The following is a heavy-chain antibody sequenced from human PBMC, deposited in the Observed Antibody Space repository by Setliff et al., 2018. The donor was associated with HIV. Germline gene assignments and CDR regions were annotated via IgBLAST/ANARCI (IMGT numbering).Heavy chain of an antibody. CDR2: IYYSGST. D-gene: IGHD3-10*01. J-gene: IGHJ5*02. CDR1: NYSISSDSY. CDR3: ATYADRESNRFDP. V-gene: IGHV4-38-2*01. Sequence: SETLSLTCAVSNYSISSDSYWGWIRQPPGKGLEWIGSIYYSGSTYYNPSLKSLVTISVDTSKNQFSLKLSSVTAADTAVYYCATYADRESNRFDPWGQGILVTVSS.